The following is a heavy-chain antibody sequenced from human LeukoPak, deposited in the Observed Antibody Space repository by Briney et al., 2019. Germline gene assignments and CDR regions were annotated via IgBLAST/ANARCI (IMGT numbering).Heavy chain of an antibody. CDR3: ARGAVQFYFDY. J-gene: IGHJ4*02. CDR2: IYSGGVT. CDR1: GFTFSSYA. Sequence: GGSLRLSCAASGFTFSSYAMSWVRQAPGKGLEWVSAIYSGGVTYYADSVKGRFTISRDNSKNTLYLQMNSLRAEDTAVYYCARGAVQFYFDYWGQGTLVTVSS. V-gene: IGHV3-53*01. D-gene: IGHD6-19*01.